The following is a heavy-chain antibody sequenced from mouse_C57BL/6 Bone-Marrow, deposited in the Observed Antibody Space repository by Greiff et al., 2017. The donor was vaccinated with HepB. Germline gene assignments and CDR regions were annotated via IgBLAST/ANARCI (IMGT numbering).Heavy chain of an antibody. CDR3: ASTGVGYFDV. J-gene: IGHJ1*03. D-gene: IGHD1-1*01. V-gene: IGHV5-4*03. CDR2: ISAGGSYT. CDR1: GFTFSSYA. Sequence: EVKLVESGGGLVKPGGSLKLSCAASGFTFSSYAMSWVRQTPEKRLEWVATISAGGSYTYYPDNVKGRFTISRDNAKNNLYLQMSHLKSEDTAMYYCASTGVGYFDVGGTGTTVTVTA.